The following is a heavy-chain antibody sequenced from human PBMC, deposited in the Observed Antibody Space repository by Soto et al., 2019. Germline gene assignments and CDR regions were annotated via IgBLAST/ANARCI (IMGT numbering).Heavy chain of an antibody. J-gene: IGHJ4*02. D-gene: IGHD6-19*01. CDR3: AISYSSGWPIPLYYFYY. V-gene: IGHV3-48*01. CDR1: GFTFSSYS. CDR2: ISSSSSTI. Sequence: EVQLVESGGGLVQPGGSLRLSCAASGFTFSSYSMNWVRQAPGKGLEWVSYISSSSSTIYYADSVKGRFTISRDNAKNSLYLQINSLRAEDTAVYYCAISYSSGWPIPLYYFYYWGQGTLVTVSS.